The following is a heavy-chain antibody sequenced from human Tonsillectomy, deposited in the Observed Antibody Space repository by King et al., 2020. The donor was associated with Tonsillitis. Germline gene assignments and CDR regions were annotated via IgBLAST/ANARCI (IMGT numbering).Heavy chain of an antibody. CDR3: ARLHMGFLGWVDP. CDR1: GGSIDSSTYY. V-gene: IGHV4-39*02. CDR2: VYYSGRT. D-gene: IGHD3-3*01. Sequence: HLQLQESGPGLVKPSETLSLTCGVSGGSIDSSTYYWGWIRQPPGQGMEWIGSVYYSGRTYYNPSLKSRVTISVDTSKNLFSLNLSSVTAADTAVYYCARLHMGFLGWVDPWGQGNLVTVSS. J-gene: IGHJ5*02.